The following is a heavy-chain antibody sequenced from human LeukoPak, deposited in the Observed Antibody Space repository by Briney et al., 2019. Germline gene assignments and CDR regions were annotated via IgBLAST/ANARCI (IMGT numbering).Heavy chain of an antibody. CDR2: ISAYNGNT. D-gene: IGHD3-22*01. J-gene: IGHJ4*02. Sequence: ASVKVSCKASGYTFTSYGISWVRQAPGQGLEWMGWISAYNGNTNYAQKLQGRVTMTTDTSTSTAYMELRSLRSDDTAVYYCARIIGDVYYYDSSGYYFDYWGQGTLVTVSS. CDR3: ARIIGDVYYYDSSGYYFDY. CDR1: GYTFTSYG. V-gene: IGHV1-18*01.